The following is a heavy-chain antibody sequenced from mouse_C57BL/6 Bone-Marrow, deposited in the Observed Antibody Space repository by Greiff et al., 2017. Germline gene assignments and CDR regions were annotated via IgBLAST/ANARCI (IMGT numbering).Heavy chain of an antibody. Sequence: VKLVESGPGLVAPSQSLSITCTVSGFSLTSSAISWVRQPPGKGLEWLGVIWTGGGPTYTSALKSILSISKDNSKSQVSLKMNSLHTDDTARYYGARSYGSTYYFDHWGQGTTLTVSS. CDR1: GFSLTSSA. CDR3: ARSYGSTYYFDH. CDR2: IWTGGGP. V-gene: IGHV2-9-1*01. J-gene: IGHJ2*01. D-gene: IGHD1-1*01.